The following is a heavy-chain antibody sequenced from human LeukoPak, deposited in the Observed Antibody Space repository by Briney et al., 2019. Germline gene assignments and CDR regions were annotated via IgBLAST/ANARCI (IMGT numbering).Heavy chain of an antibody. J-gene: IGHJ4*02. Sequence: GGSLRLSCAASGFTFSGYWMHWVRQAPGKGLVWVSRINDDGSNTNYADSVKGRFTISRDNAKNTLYLQMNSLRAEDTAVYYCARGTDYGDSLIYWGQGTLVTVSS. CDR1: GFTFSGYW. D-gene: IGHD4-17*01. CDR2: INDDGSNT. CDR3: ARGTDYGDSLIY. V-gene: IGHV3-74*01.